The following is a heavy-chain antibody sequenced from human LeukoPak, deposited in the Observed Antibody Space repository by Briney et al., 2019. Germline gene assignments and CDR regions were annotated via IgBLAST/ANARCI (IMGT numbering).Heavy chain of an antibody. V-gene: IGHV3-23*01. CDR2: ISSGGGST. CDR3: SRDSARRDGYNFDY. J-gene: IGHJ4*02. Sequence: GGSLRLSCAASGFTFSSYGMSWVRQAPGKALEWVSGISSGGGSTHYADSVKGRFTISRDNSKNTLYLQMNTLRAEDTALYYCSRDSARRDGYNFDYWGQGTLVTVSS. D-gene: IGHD5-24*01. CDR1: GFTFSSYG.